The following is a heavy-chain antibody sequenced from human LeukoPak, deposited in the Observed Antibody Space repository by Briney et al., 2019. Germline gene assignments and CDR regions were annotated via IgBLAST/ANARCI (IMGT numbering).Heavy chain of an antibody. CDR3: ARDLSRSPRDY. D-gene: IGHD2/OR15-2a*01. Sequence: GGSLRLSCAASGFIFSDYYMGWIRQAPGKGLEYISYISTTSGFTKYADSVKGRFIISRDNAKKTLYLQMNSLGDDDTAVYYCARDLSRSPRDYWGQGTLVAVSS. CDR2: ISTTSGFT. V-gene: IGHV3-11*06. J-gene: IGHJ4*02. CDR1: GFIFSDYY.